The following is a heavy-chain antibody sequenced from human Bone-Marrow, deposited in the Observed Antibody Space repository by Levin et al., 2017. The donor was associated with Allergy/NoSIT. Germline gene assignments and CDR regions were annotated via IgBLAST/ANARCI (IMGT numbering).Heavy chain of an antibody. V-gene: IGHV4-31*03. CDR2: VSYSGTT. CDR1: GDSISRGAHY. D-gene: IGHD6-13*01. J-gene: IGHJ4*02. CDR3: ARDSETSTWSWFDF. Sequence: SETLSLTCTVSGDSISRGAHYWSWIRQRPGKGLEWIGFVSYSGTTNHNPSLNSRVSISVDTSKNQFSLRLYSVTAADTAVYYCARDSETSTWSWFDFWGQGTQVTVSS.